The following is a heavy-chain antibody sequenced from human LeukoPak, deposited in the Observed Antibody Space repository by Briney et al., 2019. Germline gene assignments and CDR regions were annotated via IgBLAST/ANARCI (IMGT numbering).Heavy chain of an antibody. CDR3: AKSGILTGYYYFDY. CDR1: GFTFSSYG. CDR2: IWYDGSNK. Sequence: GRSPRLSCAASGFTFSSYGMHWVRQAPGKGLEWVAVIWYDGSNKYYADSVKGRFTISRDNSKNTLYLQMNSLRAEDTAVYYCAKSGILTGYYYFDYWGQGTLVTVSS. D-gene: IGHD3-9*01. V-gene: IGHV3-33*06. J-gene: IGHJ4*02.